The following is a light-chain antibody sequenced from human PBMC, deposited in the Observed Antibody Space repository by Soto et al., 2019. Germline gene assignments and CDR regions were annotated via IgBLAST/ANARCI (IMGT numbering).Light chain of an antibody. Sequence: DIQMTQSPSTLSASVGDRVTITCRASQSISIWLAWYQQKPGKAPKILIYKASSLESGVPSRFSGSGSGTDFTLTISSLQPEDFAVYYCQQYGSSPPITFGQGTRLEIK. CDR1: QSISIW. CDR3: QQYGSSPPIT. J-gene: IGKJ5*01. CDR2: KAS. V-gene: IGKV1-5*03.